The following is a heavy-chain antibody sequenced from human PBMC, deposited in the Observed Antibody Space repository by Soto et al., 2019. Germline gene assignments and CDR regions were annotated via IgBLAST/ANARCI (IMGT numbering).Heavy chain of an antibody. Sequence: LRLSGGASGVTVTSNYMRWLRHAPGKGLEWVSVIYSGGSKYYGDSVKGRFTISRDNSKNPLYLQMNSLRAEDTALYYCPREREYSYGKYYFDYWGQGTLVSVSS. CDR2: IYSGGSK. D-gene: IGHD5-18*01. CDR3: PREREYSYGKYYFDY. V-gene: IGHV3-53*01. CDR1: GVTVTSNY. J-gene: IGHJ4*02.